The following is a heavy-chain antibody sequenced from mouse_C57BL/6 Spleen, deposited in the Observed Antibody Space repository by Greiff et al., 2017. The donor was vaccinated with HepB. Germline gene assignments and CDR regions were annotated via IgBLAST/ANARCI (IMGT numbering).Heavy chain of an antibody. CDR3: TRGGLLGRGWNYAMDY. D-gene: IGHD4-1*01. J-gene: IGHJ4*01. CDR2: IDPETGGT. V-gene: IGHV1-15*01. Sequence: VQLQQSGAELVRPGASVTLSCKASGYTFTDYEMHWVKQTPVHGLEWIGAIDPETGGTAYNQKFKGKAILTADKSSSTAYMELRSLTSEDSAVYYCTRGGLLGRGWNYAMDYWGQGTSVTVSS. CDR1: GYTFTDYE.